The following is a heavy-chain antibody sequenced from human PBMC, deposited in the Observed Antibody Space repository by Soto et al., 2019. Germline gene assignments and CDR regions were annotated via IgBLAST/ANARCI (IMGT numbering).Heavy chain of an antibody. D-gene: IGHD6-25*01. J-gene: IGHJ6*02. CDR1: RFTFSSYA. Sequence: GGSVRLSCAASRFTFSSYAMHWVRQGPGKGLEWVAAISHDGSDKYYVDSVKGRFTISRDNSKNTLYLRMNSLRVEDTAVYYCAREPVRRLQGPDYSYYGMDVWGQGTTVTVSS. CDR2: ISHDGSDK. V-gene: IGHV3-30-3*01. CDR3: AREPVRRLQGPDYSYYGMDV.